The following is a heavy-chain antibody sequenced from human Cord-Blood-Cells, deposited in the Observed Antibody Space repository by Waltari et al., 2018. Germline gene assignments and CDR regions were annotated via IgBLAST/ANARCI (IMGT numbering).Heavy chain of an antibody. CDR1: GGTISSYT. Sequence: QVQLVQSGAEVKKPGSSVKVSCKASGGTISSYTISGVRQAAGQRLEWMGRLIPILDIANRAQQFQCRVTITAEKSASTAYMELSSLRSDDTAVYYCAISGSPYCGGDCSLFVDYWGQGTLVTVSS. CDR3: AISGSPYCGGDCSLFVDY. V-gene: IGHV1-69*02. J-gene: IGHJ4*02. D-gene: IGHD2-21*01. CDR2: LIPILDIA.